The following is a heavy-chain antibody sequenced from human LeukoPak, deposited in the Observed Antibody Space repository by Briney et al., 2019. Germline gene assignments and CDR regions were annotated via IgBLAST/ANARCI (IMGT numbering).Heavy chain of an antibody. V-gene: IGHV3-11*01. Sequence: GGSLRLSCAASGFTFSDYYMSWIRQAPGKGLEWVSYISSSGSTKYYADSAKGRFTISRDNAKNSLYLQMNSLRAEDTAVYYCARDLSDIVVVGVDYWGQGTLVTVSS. CDR2: ISSSGSTK. J-gene: IGHJ4*02. CDR3: ARDLSDIVVVGVDY. CDR1: GFTFSDYY. D-gene: IGHD2-15*01.